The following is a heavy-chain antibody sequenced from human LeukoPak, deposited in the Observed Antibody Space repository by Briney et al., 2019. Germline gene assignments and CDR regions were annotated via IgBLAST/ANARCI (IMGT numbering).Heavy chain of an antibody. CDR2: IDRNGAST. CDR1: GFTFDDYG. Sequence: GGSLRLSCAASGFTFDDYGMSWVRQVAGQGPEWVSGIDRNGASTGYADSVKGRFTISRDNAKKSLYLQMNSLRAEDTALYYCARGSTMVSDYWGQGTLVTVSS. CDR3: ARGSTMVSDY. D-gene: IGHD3-10*01. V-gene: IGHV3-20*04. J-gene: IGHJ4*02.